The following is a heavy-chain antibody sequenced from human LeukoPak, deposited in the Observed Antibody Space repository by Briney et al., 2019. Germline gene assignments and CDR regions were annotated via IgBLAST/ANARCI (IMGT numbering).Heavy chain of an antibody. J-gene: IGHJ5*02. CDR2: INHSGST. CDR1: GGSFSGNY. D-gene: IGHD1-1*01. V-gene: IGHV4-34*01. Sequence: PSETLSLTCAVYGGSFSGNYWSWIRQPPGKGLEWIGEINHSGSTNYNPSLNSRVTISVDTSKNQFSLKLSSVTAADTAVYYCASKSWNQYNLFDPWGEGTLVTVSS. CDR3: ASKSWNQYNLFDP.